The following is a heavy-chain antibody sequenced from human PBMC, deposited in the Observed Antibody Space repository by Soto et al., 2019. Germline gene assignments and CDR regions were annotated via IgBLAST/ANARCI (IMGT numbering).Heavy chain of an antibody. CDR3: ARNSGYDYIYYYYYMDV. J-gene: IGHJ6*03. D-gene: IGHD5-12*01. V-gene: IGHV1-3*01. Sequence: ASVKVSCKASGYTFTSYAMHWVRRAPGQRLEWMGWINAGNGNTKYSQKFQGRVTITRDTSASTAYMELSSLRSEDTAVYYCARNSGYDYIYYYYYMDVWGKGTTVTVSS. CDR1: GYTFTSYA. CDR2: INAGNGNT.